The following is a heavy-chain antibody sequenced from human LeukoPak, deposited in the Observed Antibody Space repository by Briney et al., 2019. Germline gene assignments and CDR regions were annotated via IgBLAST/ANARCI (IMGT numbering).Heavy chain of an antibody. Sequence: SETLSLTCAVYGGSFSGYYWTWIRQPPGKGLEWIGEINHSRSTNYNPSLKSRVTISVDTSKNQFSLKLSSVTAADTAVYYCARGTYYYGSWSYYESDYWGQGTLVTVSS. V-gene: IGHV4-34*01. CDR1: GGSFSGYY. J-gene: IGHJ4*02. D-gene: IGHD3-10*01. CDR3: ARGTYYYGSWSYYESDY. CDR2: INHSRST.